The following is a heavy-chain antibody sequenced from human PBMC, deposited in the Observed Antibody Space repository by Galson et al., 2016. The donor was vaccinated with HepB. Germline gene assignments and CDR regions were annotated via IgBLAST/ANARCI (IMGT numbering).Heavy chain of an antibody. CDR1: GFSFSDYA. CDR3: AKDREWLRYPSDGIDV. V-gene: IGHV3-30*18. CDR2: ISYDGRDK. D-gene: IGHD3-3*01. J-gene: IGHJ3*01. Sequence: SMRLSCAVSGFSFSDYAMHWVRQAPGKGLECVAVISYDGRDKYYADTVRGRFTISRDNYKNTLNLQMNSLRPEDTALYYCAKDREWLRYPSDGIDVWGQGTTVTVSS.